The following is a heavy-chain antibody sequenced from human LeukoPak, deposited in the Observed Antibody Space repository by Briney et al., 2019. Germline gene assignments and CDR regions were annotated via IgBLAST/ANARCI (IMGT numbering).Heavy chain of an antibody. Sequence: GGSLRLSCAASGFTFSSYGMHWVRQAPGKGLEWVAVIWYDGSNKYYADSVKGRFTISRDNSKNTLYLQMNSLRAEDTAVYYCARDKGSFVLRFLEWLSYFDYWGQGTLVTVSS. J-gene: IGHJ4*02. CDR3: ARDKGSFVLRFLEWLSYFDY. CDR2: IWYDGSNK. V-gene: IGHV3-33*01. D-gene: IGHD3-3*01. CDR1: GFTFSSYG.